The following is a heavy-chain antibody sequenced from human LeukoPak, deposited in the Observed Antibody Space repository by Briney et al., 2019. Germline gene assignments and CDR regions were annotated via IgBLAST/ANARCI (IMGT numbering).Heavy chain of an antibody. CDR2: IYSGGST. D-gene: IGHD6-19*01. Sequence: GGSLRLSCAASGFIVSRNYMSWVRQAPGKGLEGVSVIYSGGSTYYADPVKDRFSISRDNSKNTLYLQMNSLRAEDTAVYYCARGDLGHSSGWFLDYWGQGILVTVSS. CDR1: GFIVSRNY. V-gene: IGHV3-53*01. CDR3: ARGDLGHSSGWFLDY. J-gene: IGHJ4*02.